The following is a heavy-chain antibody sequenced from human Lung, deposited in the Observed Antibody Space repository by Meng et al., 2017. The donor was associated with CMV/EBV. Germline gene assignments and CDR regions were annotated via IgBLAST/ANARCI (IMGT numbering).Heavy chain of an antibody. CDR3: ARHHHSPTFDY. Sequence: QLQLVEAGPGLLKPSETPSRTGSGTAVSMGSSSYYWAWIRQPPGEGLEWIGSVVYSWTTYYTSSLKSPVSISVDTSKNQFSLKLSSVTAADTAVYYCARHHHSPTFDYWGQGTLVTVSS. V-gene: IGHV4-39*01. D-gene: IGHD1-14*01. CDR1: AVSMGSSSYY. J-gene: IGHJ4*02. CDR2: VVYSWTT.